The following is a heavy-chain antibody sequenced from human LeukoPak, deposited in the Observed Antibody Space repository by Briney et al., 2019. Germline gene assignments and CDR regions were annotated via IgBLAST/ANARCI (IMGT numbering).Heavy chain of an antibody. CDR1: GFTFSSYA. D-gene: IGHD1-26*01. J-gene: IGHJ4*02. CDR3: AKDVSDSGSYYGYFDY. CDR2: ISYDGSNK. V-gene: IGHV3-30-3*01. Sequence: PGGSLRLSCAASGFTFSSYAMSWVRQAPGKGLEWVAVISYDGSNKYYADSVKGRFTISRDNSKNTLYQQMNSLRAEDTAVYYCAKDVSDSGSYYGYFDYWGQGTLVTVSS.